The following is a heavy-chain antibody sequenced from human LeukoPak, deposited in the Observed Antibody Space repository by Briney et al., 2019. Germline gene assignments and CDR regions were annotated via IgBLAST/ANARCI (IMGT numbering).Heavy chain of an antibody. CDR1: GFTFSNAW. J-gene: IGHJ4*02. CDR2: ISGRGLTT. V-gene: IGHV3-23*01. Sequence: GGSLRLSCAASGFTFSNAWMSWVRQAPGKGLEWVSTISGRGLTTHYTESVKGRFTISRDNSNNTLYLQMNSLRTEDTALYYCAKVDDFWSGYSDYWGQGTLVTVSS. D-gene: IGHD3-3*01. CDR3: AKVDDFWSGYSDY.